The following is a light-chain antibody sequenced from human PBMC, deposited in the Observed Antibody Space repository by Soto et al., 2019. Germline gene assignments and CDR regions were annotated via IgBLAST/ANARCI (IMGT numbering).Light chain of an antibody. Sequence: EIQLTQSPSFLSASVGERVTITCRASQGIASYLAWYQQKTANAPKLLIYAASTLQSDVPSMFGGSGSGTDFTLTISRLHPEDFATYYCQHVDSFPRTFGQGTQVEI. CDR2: AAS. J-gene: IGKJ1*01. V-gene: IGKV1-9*01. CDR3: QHVDSFPRT. CDR1: QGIASY.